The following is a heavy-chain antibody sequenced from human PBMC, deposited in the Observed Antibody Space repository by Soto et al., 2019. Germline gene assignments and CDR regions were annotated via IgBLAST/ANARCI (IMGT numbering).Heavy chain of an antibody. J-gene: IGHJ4*02. V-gene: IGHV6-1*01. CDR3: ARDGNARPYCFDF. Sequence: QVHLQQSGPGLVKPSQTLSLTCAIAGDSVSSNTAAWNWIRESPSRGLEWLGRTYYRSKWYNDYEVSVKSRITINPDKSKDQFSLHLNTVNHEDTALYYCARDGNARPYCFDFWGQGTLVTVSS. CDR1: GDSVSSNTAA. CDR2: TYYRSKWYN.